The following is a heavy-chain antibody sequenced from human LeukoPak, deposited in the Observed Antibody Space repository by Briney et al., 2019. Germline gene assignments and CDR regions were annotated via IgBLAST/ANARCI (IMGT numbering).Heavy chain of an antibody. CDR3: ARRLLLWFGESYDAFDI. D-gene: IGHD3-10*01. J-gene: IGHJ3*02. V-gene: IGHV4-4*02. Sequence: PSETLSLTCAVSGGSISSSNWWSWVRQPPGKGLEWIGEIYHSGSTYYNPSLKSRVTISVDTSKNQFSLKLSSVTAADTAVYYCARRLLLWFGESYDAFDIWGQGTMVTVSS. CDR2: IYHSGST. CDR1: GGSISSSNW.